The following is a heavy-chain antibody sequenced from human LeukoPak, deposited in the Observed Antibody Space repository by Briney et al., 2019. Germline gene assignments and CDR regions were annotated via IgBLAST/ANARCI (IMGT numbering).Heavy chain of an antibody. J-gene: IGHJ4*02. CDR3: AKIAASDTGEGY. D-gene: IGHD6-13*01. V-gene: IGHV4/OR15-8*01. CDR2: IHHDGRI. CDR1: GGSIDSTNW. Sequence: SETLSLTCDVSGGSIDSTNWWNWVRQPPGKGLEWIGEIHHDGRINYNPSLKSRVTLSVDKSKNQFSLRLNSVTAADTAIYYCAKIAASDTGEGYWGQGTLVTVSS.